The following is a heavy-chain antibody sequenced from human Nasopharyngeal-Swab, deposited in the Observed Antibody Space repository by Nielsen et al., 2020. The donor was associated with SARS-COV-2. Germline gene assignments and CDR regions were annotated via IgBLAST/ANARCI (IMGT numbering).Heavy chain of an antibody. Sequence: RQAPGKGLEWMGSIYYSGSTDYNASLKRRFTISVDTSKNQLSLKLSSLTAADTAVYYCARWKGIAAAWDYWGQGTLVTVSS. J-gene: IGHJ4*02. CDR2: IYYSGST. CDR3: ARWKGIAAAWDY. V-gene: IGHV4-39*01. D-gene: IGHD6-13*01.